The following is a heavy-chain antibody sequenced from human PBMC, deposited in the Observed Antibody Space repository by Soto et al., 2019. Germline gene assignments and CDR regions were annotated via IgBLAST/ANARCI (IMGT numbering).Heavy chain of an antibody. D-gene: IGHD1-1*01. J-gene: IGHJ4*02. Sequence: QLQLQESAPGLVKPSETLSLTCTVSADSSTISNSYWGWLRQPPGKGLQWIGSSSYNGGTFYNPSLKGRVAISVDTSKKQSSLQVTSVTAADTAMYFCARHRIEVVWRGFDYWGQGSPVTVSS. CDR2: SSYNGGT. CDR3: ARHRIEVVWRGFDY. CDR1: ADSSTISNSY. V-gene: IGHV4-39*01.